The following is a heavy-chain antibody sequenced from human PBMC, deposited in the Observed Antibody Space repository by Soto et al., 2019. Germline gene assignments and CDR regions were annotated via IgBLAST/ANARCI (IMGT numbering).Heavy chain of an antibody. CDR2: IYYTGTT. Sequence: SETLSLTCTVSGGSITSYFWGWIRQPPGKGLEWIAYIYYTGTTNYNPSLKSRVTISINTSKSQFSLKLNSVTAADTAMYYCASTTGTTSTYFDYWGQGALVTVSS. J-gene: IGHJ4*02. CDR1: GGSITSYF. D-gene: IGHD1-1*01. CDR3: ASTTGTTSTYFDY. V-gene: IGHV4-59*08.